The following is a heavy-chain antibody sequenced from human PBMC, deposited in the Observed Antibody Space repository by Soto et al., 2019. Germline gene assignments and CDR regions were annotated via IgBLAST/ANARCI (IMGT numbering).Heavy chain of an antibody. D-gene: IGHD3-10*01. CDR3: GRDQGGGLRGVINGMDV. CDR2: INPNSGGT. Sequence: ASVKGSSKASGYTFTGYYSHWVRQAPGQGREWMGWINPNSGGTNYAQKFQGWVTMTRDTSIRTAYMELSRLRSDDTAVYYCGRDQGGGLRGVINGMDVWGKGTTVTVSS. J-gene: IGHJ6*04. V-gene: IGHV1-2*04. CDR1: GYTFTGYY.